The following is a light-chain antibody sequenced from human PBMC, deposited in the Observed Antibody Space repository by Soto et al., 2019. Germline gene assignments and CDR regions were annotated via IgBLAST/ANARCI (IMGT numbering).Light chain of an antibody. CDR2: AAS. V-gene: IGKV1D-12*01. Sequence: DIQVTQSPSSVSASVGDRVTITCGASQDIAAYLAWYQHKPGRAPELLIHAASSLQSGVPSRFSGSGSGTDFTLTINSLQPEDFATYYCQQAYSFPITFGQGTRLEI. J-gene: IGKJ5*01. CDR3: QQAYSFPIT. CDR1: QDIAAY.